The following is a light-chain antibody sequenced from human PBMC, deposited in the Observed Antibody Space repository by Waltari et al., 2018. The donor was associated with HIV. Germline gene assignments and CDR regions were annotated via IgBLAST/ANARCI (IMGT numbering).Light chain of an antibody. V-gene: IGLV3-25*03. J-gene: IGLJ1*01. Sequence: SYELTQPPSVSVSPGQTARLTCSGDALPKQNAYWYQQKPSQAPVLVIYKDSERPSGIPERFSGASSGTTVTLTISGVQAEDEADYYCQSADSSGTYVLGTGTKVTVL. CDR3: QSADSSGTYV. CDR1: ALPKQN. CDR2: KDS.